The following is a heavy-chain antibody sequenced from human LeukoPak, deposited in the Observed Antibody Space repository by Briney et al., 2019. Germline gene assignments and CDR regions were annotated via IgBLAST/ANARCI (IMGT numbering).Heavy chain of an antibody. V-gene: IGHV4-59*12. Sequence: SETLSLTCTVSGGSISSYYWSWIRQPPGKGLERIGYIYYSGSTNYNPSLKSRVTISVDTSKNQFSLKLSSVTAADTAVYYCTFNLGSGSYAFDIWGQGTMVTVSS. D-gene: IGHD3-10*01. J-gene: IGHJ3*02. CDR1: GGSISSYY. CDR3: TFNLGSGSYAFDI. CDR2: IYYSGST.